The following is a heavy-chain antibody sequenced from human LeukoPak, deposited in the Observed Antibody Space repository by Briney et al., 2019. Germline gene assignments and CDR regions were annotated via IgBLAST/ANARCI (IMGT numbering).Heavy chain of an antibody. Sequence: PGGSLRLSCAASGFTFSDYYMSWIRQAPGKGLEWVAVISYDGSNKYYADSVKGRFTISRDNSKNTLYLQMNSLRAEDTAVYYCAREGVYRSGYDRDLVKSPNFDYWGQGTLVTVSS. CDR1: GFTFSDYY. CDR3: AREGVYRSGYDRDLVKSPNFDY. V-gene: IGHV3-30-3*01. CDR2: ISYDGSNK. J-gene: IGHJ4*02. D-gene: IGHD5-12*01.